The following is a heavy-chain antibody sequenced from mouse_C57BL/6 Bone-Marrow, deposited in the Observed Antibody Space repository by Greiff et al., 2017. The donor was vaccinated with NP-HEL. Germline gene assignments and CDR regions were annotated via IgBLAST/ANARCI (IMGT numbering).Heavy chain of an antibody. CDR2: ILPGSGST. D-gene: IGHD1-1*01. CDR1: GYTFTGYW. J-gene: IGHJ4*01. Sequence: QVQLQQSGAELMKPGASVKLSCKATGYTFTGYWIEWVKQRPGHGLEWIGEILPGSGSTNYNEKFKGKATFTADTSSNTAYMQLSSLTTEDSAIYYCARCPIYYYGGYYYAMDYWGQGTSVTVSS. V-gene: IGHV1-9*01. CDR3: ARCPIYYYGGYYYAMDY.